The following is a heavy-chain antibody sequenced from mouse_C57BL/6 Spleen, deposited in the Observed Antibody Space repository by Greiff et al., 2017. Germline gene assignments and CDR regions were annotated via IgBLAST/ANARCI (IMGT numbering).Heavy chain of an antibody. V-gene: IGHV1-5*01. J-gene: IGHJ1*03. CDR2: IYPGNSYT. D-gene: IGHD2-5*01. CDR3: TPYYSNHWYFDV. CDR1: GYTFTSYW. Sequence: VQLQQSGTVLARPGASVKMSCKTSGYTFTSYWMHWVKQRPGPGLEWIGAIYPGNSYTSYNQKFKGKATLTAVPSASTAYMELSSLTNEHSAVYDCTPYYSNHWYFDVGGTGTTVTGSS.